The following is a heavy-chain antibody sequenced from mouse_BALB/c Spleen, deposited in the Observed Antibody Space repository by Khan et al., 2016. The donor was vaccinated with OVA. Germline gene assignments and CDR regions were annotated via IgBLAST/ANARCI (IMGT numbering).Heavy chain of an antibody. J-gene: IGHJ3*01. Sequence: QVQLKQSGAELARPGASVKLSCKASGYTFTDYYINWMKQRTGQGLEWIGEISPGSGDIYYNEKFKGKATLTADNSSSTAYMQLSSLTSEASAVYFCARRNYFGYTFAYGGQVTLVTVSA. CDR3: ARRNYFGYTFAY. CDR1: GYTFTDYY. CDR2: ISPGSGDI. D-gene: IGHD1-2*01. V-gene: IGHV1-77*01.